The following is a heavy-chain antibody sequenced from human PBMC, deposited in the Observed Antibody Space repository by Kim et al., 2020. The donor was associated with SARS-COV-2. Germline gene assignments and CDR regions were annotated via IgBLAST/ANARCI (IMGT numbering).Heavy chain of an antibody. CDR2: IYHSGST. J-gene: IGHJ6*02. V-gene: IGHV4-30-2*01. CDR3: ARAGYGSGSPETYYYYYSMYV. CDR1: GGSISSGGYS. Sequence: SETLSLTCAVSGGSISSGGYSWSWIRQPPGKGLEWIGYIYHSGSTYYNPSLKSRVTISVDRSKNQFSLKLSSVTAADTAVYYCARAGYGSGSPETYYYYYSMYVWGQGTTVTVS. D-gene: IGHD3-10*01.